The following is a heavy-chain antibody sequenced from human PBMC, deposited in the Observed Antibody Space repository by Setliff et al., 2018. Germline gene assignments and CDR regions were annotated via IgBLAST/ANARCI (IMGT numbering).Heavy chain of an antibody. V-gene: IGHV4-34*01. CDR2: SNHGGST. D-gene: IGHD2-2*01. J-gene: IGHJ3*02. CDR3: ARGRMRGSCSGPSCTYDPFDI. CDR1: GESFSNNY. Sequence: SETLSLTCSVYGESFSNNYWSWIRQAPGKGLEWIGESNHGGSTSYHPSLKSRLTMSVDTSKNQFSMKLTSVTAADTAVYYCARGRMRGSCSGPSCTYDPFDIWGQGTPVTVSS.